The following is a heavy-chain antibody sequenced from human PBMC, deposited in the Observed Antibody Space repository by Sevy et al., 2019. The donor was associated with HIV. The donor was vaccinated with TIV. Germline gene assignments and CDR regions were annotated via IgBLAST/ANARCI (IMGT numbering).Heavy chain of an antibody. Sequence: SETLSLTCTVSGGSISAYYWSWLRQPPGKGLEYIGDIYYTGSTYYNPSLKSRVTISVDTSKNQFSLNLRSVTAVDTAVYYWAGAPPVRSGDDSLNWLDPWGQGILVTVSS. CDR3: AGAPPVRSGDDSLNWLDP. CDR1: GGSISAYY. CDR2: IYYTGST. D-gene: IGHD5-12*01. J-gene: IGHJ5*02. V-gene: IGHV4-59*12.